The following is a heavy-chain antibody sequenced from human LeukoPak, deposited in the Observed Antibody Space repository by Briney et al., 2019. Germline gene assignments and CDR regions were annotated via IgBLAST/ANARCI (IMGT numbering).Heavy chain of an antibody. Sequence: GSLRLSCAASGFTFRSYAMSWIRQPPGKGLEWIGYIYYSGSTDYNPSLKSRVTISVDTSKNQFSLKLSSVTAADTAVYYCARDVTYYTYWGQGTLVTVSS. CDR2: IYYSGST. CDR3: ARDVTYYTY. J-gene: IGHJ4*02. CDR1: GFTFRSYA. V-gene: IGHV4-59*01. D-gene: IGHD1-26*01.